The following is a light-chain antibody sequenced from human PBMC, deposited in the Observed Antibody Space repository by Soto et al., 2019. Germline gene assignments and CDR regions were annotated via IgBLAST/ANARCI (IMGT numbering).Light chain of an antibody. CDR2: GAT. CDR1: QNIRSD. CDR3: QQRNNWRDT. V-gene: IGKV3-15*01. J-gene: IGKJ5*01. Sequence: DIVITQSPATLSVSPGERATLSCMASQNIRSDLAWYQQKPGQAPRLLIYGATTRATGIPDRFSGSGSGTEFTLTISSLQSEDFAVYYCQQRNNWRDTFGQGTRLAI.